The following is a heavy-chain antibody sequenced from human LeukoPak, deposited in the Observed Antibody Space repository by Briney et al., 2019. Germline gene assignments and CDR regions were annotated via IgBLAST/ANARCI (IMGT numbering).Heavy chain of an antibody. D-gene: IGHD6-19*01. Sequence: ASVKVSCKASGYTFTSYDINWVRQATGQGLEWMGWMNPNSGNTGYAQKFQGRVTMTRNTSISTAYMGLSSLRSEDTAVYYCARVPMRYSSHFDYWGQGTLVTVSS. CDR1: GYTFTSYD. CDR2: MNPNSGNT. J-gene: IGHJ4*02. CDR3: ARVPMRYSSHFDY. V-gene: IGHV1-8*01.